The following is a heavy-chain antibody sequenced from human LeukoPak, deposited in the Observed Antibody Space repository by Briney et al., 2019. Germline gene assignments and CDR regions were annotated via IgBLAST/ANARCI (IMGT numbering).Heavy chain of an antibody. CDR3: ARNDYDRSGYSPRTHYFDF. Sequence: PGGSLRLSCAASGFTFSTYWMSWVRQAPGKGLEWVASIKQDGSEKYSVDSVKGRFTISRDNAKNSLYLQMHSLRAEDTAVYYCARNDYDRSGYSPRTHYFDFWGQGTLVTVSS. CDR2: IKQDGSEK. D-gene: IGHD3-22*01. CDR1: GFTFSTYW. J-gene: IGHJ4*02. V-gene: IGHV3-7*01.